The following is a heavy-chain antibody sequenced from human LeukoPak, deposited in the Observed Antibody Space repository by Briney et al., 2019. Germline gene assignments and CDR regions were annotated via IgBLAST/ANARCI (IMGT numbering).Heavy chain of an antibody. CDR2: ISGSGGST. J-gene: IGHJ4*02. V-gene: IGHV3-23*01. D-gene: IGHD5-18*01. CDR1: GFTFSSYA. CDR3: AITPGYSYGLYYFDY. Sequence: SGGSLRLSCAASGFTFSSYAMSWVRQAPGKRLEWVSAISGSGGSTYYADSVKGRFTISRDNSKNTLFLQMNSLRAEDTALYYCAITPGYSYGLYYFDYWGQGTLVTVSS.